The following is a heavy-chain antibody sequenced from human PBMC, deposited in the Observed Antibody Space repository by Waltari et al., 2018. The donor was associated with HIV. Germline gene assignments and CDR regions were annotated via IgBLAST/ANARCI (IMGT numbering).Heavy chain of an antibody. CDR1: GGSISSSTW. V-gene: IGHV4-4*02. Sequence: QVQLQESGPGLVKPSGTLSLTCAVSGGSISSSTWWGWVRQPPGKGLEWIGEIYHSGSTNYNPSLKSRVTISVDKSKNQFSLKLSSVTAADTAVYYCARDSFRGTTVPYYYGMDVWGQGTTVTVSS. D-gene: IGHD4-17*01. CDR2: IYHSGST. CDR3: ARDSFRGTTVPYYYGMDV. J-gene: IGHJ6*02.